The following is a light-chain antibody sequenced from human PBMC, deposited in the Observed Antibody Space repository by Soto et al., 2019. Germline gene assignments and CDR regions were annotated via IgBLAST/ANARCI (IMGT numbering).Light chain of an antibody. Sequence: QSALTQPASVSGSPGQSITISCTGTSSDVGSYNLVSWYQQHPGKAPKLLIYEVTERPSGVSNRFSGSKSGSTASLTISGLQPDDEADYYCCSYAGNSEVFGTGTKVTVL. V-gene: IGLV2-23*02. CDR2: EVT. CDR1: SSDVGSYNL. J-gene: IGLJ1*01. CDR3: CSYAGNSEV.